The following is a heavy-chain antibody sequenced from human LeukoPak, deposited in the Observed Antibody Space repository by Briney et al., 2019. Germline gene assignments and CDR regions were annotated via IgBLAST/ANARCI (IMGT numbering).Heavy chain of an antibody. CDR2: IYSGGST. J-gene: IGHJ6*02. V-gene: IGHV3-53*01. CDR3: ATRQHDYGDYYGMDV. Sequence: GGSLRLSCAASGFTVSSNYMSWVRQAPGKGLEWVSVIYSGGSTYYADSVKGRFTISRDNSKNTLYLQMNSLRAEDTAVYYCATRQHDYGDYYGMDVWGQGTTVTVSS. CDR1: GFTVSSNY. D-gene: IGHD4-17*01.